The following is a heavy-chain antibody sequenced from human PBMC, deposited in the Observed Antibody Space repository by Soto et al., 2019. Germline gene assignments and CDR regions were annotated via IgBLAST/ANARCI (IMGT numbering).Heavy chain of an antibody. D-gene: IGHD4-4*01. CDR3: AKGPYSNYASPWSDP. CDR1: GVTFDDYA. V-gene: IGHV3-9*01. J-gene: IGHJ5*02. Sequence: SGGSLRLSCAASGVTFDDYAMHWVRQAPGKGLEWVSGISWNSGSMGYADSVKGRFTISRDNAKNSLYLQMNSLRAEDTALYYCAKGPYSNYASPWSDPWGQGTLVTVSS. CDR2: ISWNSGSM.